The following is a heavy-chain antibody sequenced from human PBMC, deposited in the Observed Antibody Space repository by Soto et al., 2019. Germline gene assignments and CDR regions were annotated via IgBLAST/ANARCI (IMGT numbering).Heavy chain of an antibody. CDR2: INPNSGDT. CDR3: ARDARGTRGFDEMDI. V-gene: IGHV1-2*02. D-gene: IGHD3-9*01. J-gene: IGHJ6*02. CDR1: GYIFTGYH. Sequence: GASVKVSCKASGYIFTGYHIHWVRQAPGRGLEWMGWINPNSGDTEYAQNFQGRVTMTRDTSFNLVYMEMSGLMSCDTAVYYCARDARGTRGFDEMDIWGQGTTVTVSS.